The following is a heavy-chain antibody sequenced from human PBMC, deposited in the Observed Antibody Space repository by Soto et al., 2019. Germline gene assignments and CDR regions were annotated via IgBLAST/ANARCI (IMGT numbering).Heavy chain of an antibody. CDR2: IYYSGST. D-gene: IGHD5-18*01. V-gene: IGHV4-31*03. CDR1: RGSINSGGYY. J-gene: IGHJ4*02. Sequence: QVQLQESGPGLVKPSQTLSLTCTVSRGSINSGGYYWTWIRQRPGKGLEWIGYIYYSGSTYYNPSLKSRLIISVDTSKNQFSLKLRSVTAADTAVYYCARGLDTTMVFDYWGQGTLVTVSS. CDR3: ARGLDTTMVFDY.